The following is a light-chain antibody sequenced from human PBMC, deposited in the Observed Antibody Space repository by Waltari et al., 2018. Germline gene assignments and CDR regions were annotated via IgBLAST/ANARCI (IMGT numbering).Light chain of an antibody. CDR3: CSYTSSDTYV. J-gene: IGLJ1*01. V-gene: IGLV2-14*03. Sequence: WYQQRPGKCPRLIIYYVVKRPSGVSNRFSGSMSGYTATLTISGLQAEDEADYYCCSYTSSDTYVFGSGTTVTVL. CDR2: YVV.